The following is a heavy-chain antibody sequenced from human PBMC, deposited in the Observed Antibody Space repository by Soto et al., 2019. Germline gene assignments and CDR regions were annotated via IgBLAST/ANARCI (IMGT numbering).Heavy chain of an antibody. CDR3: ARDFGYYFDY. Sequence: PGGSLRLSCAASGFSFSSYGMNWVRQAPGKGLEWVSSISSSSYIYYADSVKGRFTISRDNAKNSLYLQMNSLRAEDTAVYYCARDFGYYFDYWGQGTLVTVSS. J-gene: IGHJ4*02. CDR1: GFSFSSYG. V-gene: IGHV3-21*01. CDR2: ISSSSYI. D-gene: IGHD3-10*01.